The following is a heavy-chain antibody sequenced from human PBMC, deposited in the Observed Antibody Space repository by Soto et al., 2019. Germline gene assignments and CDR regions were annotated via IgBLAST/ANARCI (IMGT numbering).Heavy chain of an antibody. CDR2: IIPIFGTA. CDR1: GGTFSSYA. Sequence: SVKVSCKASGGTFSSYAISWVRQAPGQGLEWMGGIIPIFGTANYAQKFQGRVTITADESTSTAYMELSSLRSEDTAVYYCARDRGIAAAGTSFDYWGEGTLVTVSS. CDR3: ARDRGIAAAGTSFDY. V-gene: IGHV1-69*13. J-gene: IGHJ4*02. D-gene: IGHD6-13*01.